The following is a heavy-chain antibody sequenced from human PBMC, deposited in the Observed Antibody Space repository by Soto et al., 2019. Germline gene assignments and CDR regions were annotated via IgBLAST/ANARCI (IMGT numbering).Heavy chain of an antibody. J-gene: IGHJ2*01. CDR3: ARGPRFYWYFDL. Sequence: ESGGGVVQPGRSLRLSCAASGFTFSSYAMHWVRQAPGKGLEWVAVISYDGSNKYYADSVKGRFTISRDNSKNTLYLQMNSLRAEDTAVYYCARGPRFYWYFDLWGRGTLVTVSS. CDR1: GFTFSSYA. D-gene: IGHD4-17*01. CDR2: ISYDGSNK. V-gene: IGHV3-30-3*01.